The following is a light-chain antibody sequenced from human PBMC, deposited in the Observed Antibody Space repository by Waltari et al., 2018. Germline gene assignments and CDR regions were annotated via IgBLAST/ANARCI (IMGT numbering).Light chain of an antibody. J-gene: IGLJ2*01. CDR1: SSYLGSLFL. CDR2: GNT. V-gene: IGLV1-40*01. CDR3: QSYDTTLGGSI. Sequence: QSQLTQPPSVSGAPRQAITISCAGSSSYLGSLFLVNWYQQLPGTAPRPFIYGNTNRPSWVPERFSGSKSGTSASLAITGLQPEDEAHYYCQSYDTTLGGSIFGGGTQLTVL.